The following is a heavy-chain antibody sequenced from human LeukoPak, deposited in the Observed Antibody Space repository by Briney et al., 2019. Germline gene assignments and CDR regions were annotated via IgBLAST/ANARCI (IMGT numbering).Heavy chain of an antibody. CDR3: ARGPQWELGLLDAFDI. Sequence: SQTLSLTCAISGDSVSSNSAAWNWIRQSPSRGLEWLGRTYYRSKWYNDYAVSVKSRITINPDTSKNQFSLQLNSVTPEDTAVYYCARGPQWELGLLDAFDIWGQGTMVTVSS. D-gene: IGHD1-26*01. CDR2: TYYRSKWYN. J-gene: IGHJ3*02. CDR1: GDSVSSNSAA. V-gene: IGHV6-1*01.